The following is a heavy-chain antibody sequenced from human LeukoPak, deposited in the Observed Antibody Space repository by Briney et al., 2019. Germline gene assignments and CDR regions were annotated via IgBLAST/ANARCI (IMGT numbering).Heavy chain of an antibody. J-gene: IGHJ4*02. D-gene: IGHD3-10*01. V-gene: IGHV5-51*01. Sequence: PGEAXXXXXXGSGYGFSSFXXXXVXQXXXXGXXXXGIIYPGDSDTRYSPSFQGQVTISADKSISTAYLQWSSLKASDTAIYYCARRRNYYGSDDYWGQGTLVTVSS. CDR2: IYPGDSDT. CDR1: GYGFSSFX. CDR3: ARRRNYYGSDDY.